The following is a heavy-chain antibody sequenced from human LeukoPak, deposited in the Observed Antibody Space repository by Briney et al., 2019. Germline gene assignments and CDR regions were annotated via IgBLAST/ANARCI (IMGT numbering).Heavy chain of an antibody. Sequence: GGSLRLSCAASGFTFSSYGMHWVRQAPGKGLEWVAVIWYDGSNKYYADSVKGRFTISRDNSKNTLYLQMNSLRAENTAVYYCAKGNTIFGVALDYWGQGTLVTVSS. V-gene: IGHV3-33*06. CDR1: GFTFSSYG. CDR2: IWYDGSNK. J-gene: IGHJ4*02. CDR3: AKGNTIFGVALDY. D-gene: IGHD3-3*01.